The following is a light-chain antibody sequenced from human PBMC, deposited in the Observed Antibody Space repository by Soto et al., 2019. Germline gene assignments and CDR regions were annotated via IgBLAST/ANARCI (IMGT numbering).Light chain of an antibody. J-gene: IGKJ1*01. CDR1: QSVSSY. CDR3: QQYNNWPPWT. V-gene: IGKV3D-15*01. CDR2: DAS. Sequence: EIVMTQSPDTLPLSPGERATLSCRASQSVSSYLAWYQQKPGQAPRLLIYDASNRATGIPARFSGSGSGTEFTLTISSLQSEDAAIYYCQQYNNWPPWTFGQGTKVDIK.